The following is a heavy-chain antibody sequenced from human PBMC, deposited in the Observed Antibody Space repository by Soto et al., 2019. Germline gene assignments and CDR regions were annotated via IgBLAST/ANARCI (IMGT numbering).Heavy chain of an antibody. CDR3: AKDIRRQSIAAAAPVDY. D-gene: IGHD6-13*01. CDR2: ISWNSRSI. J-gene: IGHJ4*02. Sequence: EVQLVESGGGLVQPGRSLRLSCAASGFTFDDYAMHWVRQAPGKGLEWVSGISWNSRSIGYADSVKGRFTISRDNANNSLYLQMNSLRAEDTALYYCAKDIRRQSIAAAAPVDYWGQGTLVTVSS. V-gene: IGHV3-9*01. CDR1: GFTFDDYA.